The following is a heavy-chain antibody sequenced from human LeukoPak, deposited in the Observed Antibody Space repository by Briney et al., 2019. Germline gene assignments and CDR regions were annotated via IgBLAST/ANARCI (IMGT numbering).Heavy chain of an antibody. J-gene: IGHJ6*03. CDR1: GYTFTGYY. CDR3: AKDTEYTSGWSYYYMDV. Sequence: ASVKVSCKASGYTFTGYYMHWVRQAPGQGLEWMGWINPNTGGIKYAQKFQGRVTMTRDTSISTAYMELSRLRSDDTAVYFCAKDTEYTSGWSYYYMDVWGKGTTVTVSS. V-gene: IGHV1-2*02. D-gene: IGHD6-19*01. CDR2: INPNTGGI.